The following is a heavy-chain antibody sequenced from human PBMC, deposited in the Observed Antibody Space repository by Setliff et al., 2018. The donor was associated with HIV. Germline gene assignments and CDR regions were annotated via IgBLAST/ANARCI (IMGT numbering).Heavy chain of an antibody. CDR1: GYSFTRNQ. D-gene: IGHD3-22*01. Sequence: ASVKVSCKASGYSFTRNQIHWVRQAPGQGLEWMGIINPSGGSAAYAEKFRGRVTMTSDTSTNTVYMELRSVRSEETAVFYCARDGGDGSGYYYADYWGQGTLVTVSS. CDR2: INPSGGSA. V-gene: IGHV1-46*01. J-gene: IGHJ4*02. CDR3: ARDGGDGSGYYYADY.